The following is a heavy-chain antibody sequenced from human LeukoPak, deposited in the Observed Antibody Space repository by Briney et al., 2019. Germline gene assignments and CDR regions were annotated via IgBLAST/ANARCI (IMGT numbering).Heavy chain of an antibody. D-gene: IGHD2-15*01. V-gene: IGHV3-23*01. J-gene: IGHJ6*03. Sequence: GGSLRLSCAASGFTFSSYAITWVRQAPGKGLEWVSSICSTGDSTFYADSVKGRFTISRDNSKNTVYLLMNSMRTEDTAVYYCGRSRRINASLYYYMDVWGKETTVTVSS. CDR2: ICSTGDST. CDR3: GRSRRINASLYYYMDV. CDR1: GFTFSSYA.